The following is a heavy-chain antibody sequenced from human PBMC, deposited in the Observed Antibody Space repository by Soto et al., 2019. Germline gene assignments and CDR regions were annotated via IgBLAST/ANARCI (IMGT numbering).Heavy chain of an antibody. J-gene: IGHJ6*03. V-gene: IGHV1-3*01. D-gene: IGHD5-18*01. CDR1: GYTFTSYA. CDR3: ARDRIQLWEYYYYYYMDV. Sequence: ASGKVSCKASGYTFTSYAMHWVRQAPGQRLEWMGWINAGNGNTKYSQKFQGRVTITRDTSASTAYMELSSLRSEDTAVYYCARDRIQLWEYYYYYYMDVWGEGTTVTVSS. CDR2: INAGNGNT.